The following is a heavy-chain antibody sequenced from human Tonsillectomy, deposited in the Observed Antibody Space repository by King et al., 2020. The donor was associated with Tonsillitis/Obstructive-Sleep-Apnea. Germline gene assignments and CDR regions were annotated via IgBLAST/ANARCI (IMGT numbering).Heavy chain of an antibody. Sequence: QLVQSGSELKKPVASVKVSCKASGYTFTSYAMNWVRQAPGQGLAWMGWINTNTGNPTYAQGFTGRFVFSLDTSVSTAYLQISSLKAEDTAVYYCARVDLGELSLPFDYWGQGTLVTVSS. CDR2: INTNTGNP. CDR1: GYTFTSYA. CDR3: ARVDLGELSLPFDY. J-gene: IGHJ4*02. D-gene: IGHD3-16*02. V-gene: IGHV7-4-1*02.